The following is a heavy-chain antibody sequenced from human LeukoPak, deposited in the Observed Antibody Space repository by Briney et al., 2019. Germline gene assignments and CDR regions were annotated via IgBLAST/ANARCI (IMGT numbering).Heavy chain of an antibody. CDR2: IYPDDSDT. CDR3: ARRPLGATGSPFDI. CDR1: GYSFTTYW. V-gene: IGHV5-51*01. D-gene: IGHD1-26*01. J-gene: IGHJ3*02. Sequence: GESLKISCKGSGYSFTTYWIGWVRQMPGKGLEWMGIIYPDDSDTRYSPSFQGQVTISADKSISTAYLQWSGLKASDTAVYYCARRPLGATGSPFDIWGQGTMVAVSS.